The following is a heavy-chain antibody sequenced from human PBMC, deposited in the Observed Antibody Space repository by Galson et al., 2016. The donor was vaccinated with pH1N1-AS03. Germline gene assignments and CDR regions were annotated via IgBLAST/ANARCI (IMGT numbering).Heavy chain of an antibody. Sequence: SLRLSCAASEFILSNYDMHWVRQAPGKGLEWVSIIAAVGDISYAGSVKGRFTISREYAKNSLYLQLNSLRAEDTAVYYCAAGGYIPNTHGLEVWGRGTTVPVSS. CDR3: AAGGYIPNTHGLEV. CDR1: EFILSNYD. V-gene: IGHV3-13*01. D-gene: IGHD5-12*01. CDR2: IAAVGDI. J-gene: IGHJ6*04.